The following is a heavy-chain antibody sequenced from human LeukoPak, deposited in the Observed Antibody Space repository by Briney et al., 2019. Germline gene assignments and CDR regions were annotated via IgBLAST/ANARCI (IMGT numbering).Heavy chain of an antibody. V-gene: IGHV3-23*01. J-gene: IGHJ4*02. Sequence: TGGSLRLSCAASGFTFSSYAMSWVRQAPGKGLEWVSGISGSGGTTHYADSVKGRFTISRDNSKNTLHLQMNSLRAEDTAAYFCAKGGNGYRSNGICSSRVVAAIDWWGQGTLVTVAS. CDR2: ISGSGGTT. CDR3: AKGGNGYRSNGICSSRVVAAIDW. D-gene: IGHD2-8*01. CDR1: GFTFSSYA.